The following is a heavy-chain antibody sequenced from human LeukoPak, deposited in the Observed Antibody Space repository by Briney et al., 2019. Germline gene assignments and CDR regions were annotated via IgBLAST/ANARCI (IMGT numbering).Heavy chain of an antibody. D-gene: IGHD2-2*01. Sequence: ASETLSLTCTVSGGSISSYCWSWIRQPPGKGLEWIGYIYYIGSTNYNPSLKSRVTISVDTSKNQFSLKLSSVTAADTAVYYCARGAGDCSSTSCYDYYYYGMDVWGQGTTVTVSS. J-gene: IGHJ6*02. CDR2: IYYIGST. CDR1: GGSISSYC. CDR3: ARGAGDCSSTSCYDYYYYGMDV. V-gene: IGHV4-59*01.